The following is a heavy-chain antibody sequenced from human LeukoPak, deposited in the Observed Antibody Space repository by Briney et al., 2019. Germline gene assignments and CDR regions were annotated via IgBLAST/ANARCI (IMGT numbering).Heavy chain of an antibody. Sequence: SETLSLTCTVSGGSISSHYWSWIRQPAGKGLEWIGRIYTSGSTNYNPSLKSRVTISVDKSKNQFSLKLSSVTAADTAVYYCARSSVADPYNWFDPWGQGTLVAVSS. J-gene: IGHJ5*02. V-gene: IGHV4-4*07. CDR2: IYTSGST. D-gene: IGHD6-19*01. CDR3: ARSSVADPYNWFDP. CDR1: GGSISSHY.